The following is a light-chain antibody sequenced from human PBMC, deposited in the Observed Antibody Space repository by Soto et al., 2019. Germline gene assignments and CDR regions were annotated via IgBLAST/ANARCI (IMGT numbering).Light chain of an antibody. CDR3: QQYHTYWT. CDR1: QSISSW. V-gene: IGKV1-5*01. CDR2: DAS. J-gene: IGKJ1*01. Sequence: DIQMTQSPSTLSASVGDRVTITCRASQSISSWLAWYQQKPGKAPKLLIYDASSLESGVPSRFSGSGSETEFTLTITSLQPDDFAAYYCQQYHTYWTFGQGTKVDI.